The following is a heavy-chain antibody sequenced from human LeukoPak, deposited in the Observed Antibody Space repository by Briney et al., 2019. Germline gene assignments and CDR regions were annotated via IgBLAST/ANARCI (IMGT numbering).Heavy chain of an antibody. CDR2: IYPGDSDS. Sequence: GEALKISWNGSGYRFTNSWIGLVRQMSGKGPEGVGIIYPGDSDSRYSPSLQGQVTISVDKSINTAYLQSSSLKASDTATYYCAWGFVVVPAATHWYFDVWGRGTLVSVSS. J-gene: IGHJ2*01. V-gene: IGHV5-51*01. CDR1: GYRFTNSW. D-gene: IGHD2-2*01. CDR3: AWGFVVVPAATHWYFDV.